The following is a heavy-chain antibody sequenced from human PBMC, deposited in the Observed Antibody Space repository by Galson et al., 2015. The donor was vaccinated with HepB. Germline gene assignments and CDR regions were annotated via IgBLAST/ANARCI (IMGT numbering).Heavy chain of an antibody. J-gene: IGHJ3*01. D-gene: IGHD5-18*01. CDR3: ARGSYYSDSNGDPHGTERFDV. Sequence: SVKVSCKASGSTFNDFDINWIRQATGQGLEWMAWMNADSGSAQKFQGRITLSKDTSSAIFYMELRSLTSEDTAVYYCARGSYYSDSNGDPHGTERFDVWGQGTSVIVSS. CDR1: GSTFNDFD. V-gene: IGHV1-8*01. CDR2: MNADS.